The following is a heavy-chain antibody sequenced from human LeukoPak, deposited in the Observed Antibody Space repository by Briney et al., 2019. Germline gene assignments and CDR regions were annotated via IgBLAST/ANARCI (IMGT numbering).Heavy chain of an antibody. CDR2: IYYSGST. D-gene: IGHD4-17*01. CDR3: AREVNYGWGEGDAFDI. J-gene: IGHJ3*02. V-gene: IGHV4-59*01. CDR1: GGSISSYY. Sequence: SETLSLTCTVSGGSISSYYWSWIRQPPGKGLEWIGYIYYSGSTNYNPSLKSRVTISVDTSKNQFSLKLSSVTAADTAVYYCAREVNYGWGEGDAFDIWGQGTMVTVSS.